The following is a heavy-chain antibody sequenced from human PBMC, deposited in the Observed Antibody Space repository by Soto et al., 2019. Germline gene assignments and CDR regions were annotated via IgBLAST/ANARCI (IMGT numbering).Heavy chain of an antibody. CDR2: ISYSGST. D-gene: IGHD5-18*01. CDR3: AGGRGDTGMAWYY. Sequence: QVQLQESGPGLVKPSETLSLTCTVSGGSISSYYWSWIRQSPGKGLEWIGYISYSGSTKYNPSLKSRVTIAVDASKNQFSLKLSSVTAADTAVYYCAGGRGDTGMAWYYWGQGTLVTVSS. V-gene: IGHV4-59*01. J-gene: IGHJ4*02. CDR1: GGSISSYY.